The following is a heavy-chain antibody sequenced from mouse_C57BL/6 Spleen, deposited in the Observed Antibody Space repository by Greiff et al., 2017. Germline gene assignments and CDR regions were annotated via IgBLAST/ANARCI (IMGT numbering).Heavy chain of an antibody. Sequence: QVQLKQPGAELVRPGSSVKLSCKASGYTFTSYWMHWVKQRPIQGLEWIGNIDPSDSETHYNQKFKDKATLTVDKSSSTAYMQLSSLTSEDSAVYYCARVGYGNFDFDYWGQGTTLTVSS. D-gene: IGHD2-10*02. V-gene: IGHV1-52*01. J-gene: IGHJ2*01. CDR1: GYTFTSYW. CDR3: ARVGYGNFDFDY. CDR2: IDPSDSET.